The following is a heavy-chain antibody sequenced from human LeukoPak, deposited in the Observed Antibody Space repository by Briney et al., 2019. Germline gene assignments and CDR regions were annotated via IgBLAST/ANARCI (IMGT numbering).Heavy chain of an antibody. CDR1: GFTFSSYA. CDR3: AKEPYVAAFDI. CDR2: INGSAGTT. J-gene: IGHJ3*02. Sequence: GGSLRLSCAASGFTFSSYAMNWVRQAPGKGLEWVSTINGSAGTTHYADCVKGRFTISRDNSKNTLYLQMNSLRAEDTAVYYCAKEPYVAAFDIWGQGTMVSVSS. V-gene: IGHV3-23*01. D-gene: IGHD3-16*01.